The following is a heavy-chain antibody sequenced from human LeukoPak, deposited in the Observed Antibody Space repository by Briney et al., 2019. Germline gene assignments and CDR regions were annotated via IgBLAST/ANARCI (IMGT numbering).Heavy chain of an antibody. J-gene: IGHJ4*02. V-gene: IGHV3-30*03. CDR3: ASRFEWLSSFDY. Sequence: AGGSLRLSCAASGFTFSNYAMHWVRQAPGEGLEWVALISHDGSSEYYGDSMKGRFTISRDNSRNTFYLQMNSLRAEDTAVYYCASRFEWLSSFDYWGQGTLVTVSS. CDR2: ISHDGSSE. D-gene: IGHD3-3*01. CDR1: GFTFSNYA.